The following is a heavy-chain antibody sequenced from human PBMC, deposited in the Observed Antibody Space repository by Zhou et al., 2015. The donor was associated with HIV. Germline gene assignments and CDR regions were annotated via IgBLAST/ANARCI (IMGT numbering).Heavy chain of an antibody. CDR1: GGTFSNYA. V-gene: IGHV1-69*06. Sequence: QVQLVQSGAEVKKPGSSVKVSCKASGGTFSNYAISWVRQAPGQGLEWMGGIIPILGTAKYAQKFQGRVTMTTDTSTSTGYMELRSLRSDDTATYFCARDDSSGYHSFDYWGQGTLVTVSS. CDR3: ARDDSSGYHSFDY. J-gene: IGHJ4*02. D-gene: IGHD3-22*01. CDR2: IIPILGTA.